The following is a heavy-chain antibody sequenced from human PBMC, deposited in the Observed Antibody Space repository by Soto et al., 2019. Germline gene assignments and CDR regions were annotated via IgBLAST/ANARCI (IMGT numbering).Heavy chain of an antibody. D-gene: IGHD3-16*01. CDR2: IYHSGST. Sequence: QLQLQESGSGLVKPSQTLSLTCAVSGGSISSGDYCWIWIRQPPGKVLAWMGYIYHSGSTYYNPSLKGRVTISVDRSKNKFSLKLSSVTAADTAVYYCASEGGGYYNSMDVWGQGTTVTVSS. CDR3: ASEGGGYYNSMDV. V-gene: IGHV4-30-2*01. CDR1: GGSISSGDYC. J-gene: IGHJ6*02.